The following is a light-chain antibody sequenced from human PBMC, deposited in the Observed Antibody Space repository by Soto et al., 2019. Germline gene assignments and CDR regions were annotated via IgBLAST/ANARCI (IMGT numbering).Light chain of an antibody. J-gene: IGKJ2*01. CDR3: QQYASSPYT. Sequence: EIVLTQSPGTLSLSPGERATLSCRASQSVTSNFLAWYQQRPGQAPRLLIYGVSDRVTGIPDKFSGSGSGTDFTLTISSLEPEDFAVYYCQQYASSPYTFGQGTKVEI. CDR1: QSVTSNF. V-gene: IGKV3-20*01. CDR2: GVS.